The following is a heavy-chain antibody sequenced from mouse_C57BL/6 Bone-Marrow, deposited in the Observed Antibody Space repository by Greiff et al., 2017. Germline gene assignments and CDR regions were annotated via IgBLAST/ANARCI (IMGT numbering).Heavy chain of an antibody. D-gene: IGHD2-13*01. CDR2: INPYNGGT. CDR3: ARGGLLTFAY. J-gene: IGHJ3*01. V-gene: IGHV1-19*01. Sequence: DVQLQESGPVLVKPGASVKMSCKASGYTFTDYYMNWVKQSHGKSLEWIGVINPYNGGTSYNQKFKGKATLTVDKSSSTAYMELNSLTYEDSAVYYCARGGLLTFAYWGQWTLVTVSA. CDR1: GYTFTDYY.